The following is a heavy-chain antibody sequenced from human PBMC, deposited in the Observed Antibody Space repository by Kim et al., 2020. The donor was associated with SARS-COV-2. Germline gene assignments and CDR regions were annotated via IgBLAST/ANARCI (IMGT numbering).Heavy chain of an antibody. CDR3: ARGGVAALLYLDY. Sequence: ASVKVSCKASGYSFTGYAIHWVRQAPGQRLEWMGWVNAGNGNTKYSQKFQGRVAITRDTFASTAYMELSSLTSEDTAVYYCARGGVAALLYLDYWGQGTLVTVSS. J-gene: IGHJ4*02. D-gene: IGHD2-15*01. V-gene: IGHV1-3*01. CDR2: VNAGNGNT. CDR1: GYSFTGYA.